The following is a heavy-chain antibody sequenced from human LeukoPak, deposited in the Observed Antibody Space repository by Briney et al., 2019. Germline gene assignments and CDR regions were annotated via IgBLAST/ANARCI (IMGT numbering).Heavy chain of an antibody. V-gene: IGHV4-4*07. J-gene: IGHJ4*02. CDR2: IYTSGST. CDR1: GGSISSYY. CDR3: ARDRRDCSSTSCRYLDY. Sequence: PSETLSLTCTVSGGSISSYYWSWIRQPAGKGLEWIGRIYTSGSTNYNPSLKSRVTMSVDTSKNQFSLKLSSVTAADTAVYYCARDRRDCSSTSCRYLDYWGQGTLVTVSS. D-gene: IGHD2-2*01.